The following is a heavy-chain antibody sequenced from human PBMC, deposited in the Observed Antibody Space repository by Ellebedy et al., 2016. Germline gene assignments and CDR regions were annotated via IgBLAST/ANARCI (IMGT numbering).Heavy chain of an antibody. J-gene: IGHJ4*02. CDR2: IVFSGTAT. Sequence: GGSLRLSXAASGFIFNIAGMTWVRQGPGKGLEWVATIVFSGTATYYSDSVKGRFIISRDNAKNSLFLQMNSLRVEDTAVYYCARDGSEWSRDYWGQGTLVTVSS. CDR3: ARDGSEWSRDY. CDR1: GFIFNIAG. D-gene: IGHD3-3*01. V-gene: IGHV3-21*01.